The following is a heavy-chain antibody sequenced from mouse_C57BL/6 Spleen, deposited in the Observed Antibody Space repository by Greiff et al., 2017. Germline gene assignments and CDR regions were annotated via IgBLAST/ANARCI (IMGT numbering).Heavy chain of an antibody. D-gene: IGHD2-4*01. CDR1: GYTFTTYP. CDR2: FHPYDDDT. J-gene: IGHJ2*01. Sequence: VQLKHSGAELVKPGASVKMSCTASGYTFTTYPIEWMKQNHGKSLEWIGNFHPYDDDTKYNEKFKGKATLTVEKSSSTVYLELSRLTSDDSAVYYGARRRYYDYDGYFDYWGQGTTLTVSS. CDR3: ARRRYYDYDGYFDY. V-gene: IGHV1-47*01.